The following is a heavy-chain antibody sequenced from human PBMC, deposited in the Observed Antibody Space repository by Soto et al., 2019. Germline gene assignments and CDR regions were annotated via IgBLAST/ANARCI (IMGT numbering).Heavy chain of an antibody. V-gene: IGHV3-33*01. J-gene: IGHJ5*02. Sequence: GGSLRLSCAASGFTFSSYGMHWVRQAPGKGLEWVAVIWYDGSNKYYADSVKGRFTISRDNSKNTLYLQMNSLRAEDTAVYYCARGLPSDYVWGSYWSPHMAPADSGFDPWGRGTLVTVSS. CDR2: IWYDGSNK. CDR3: ARGLPSDYVWGSYWSPHMAPADSGFDP. CDR1: GFTFSSYG. D-gene: IGHD3-16*01.